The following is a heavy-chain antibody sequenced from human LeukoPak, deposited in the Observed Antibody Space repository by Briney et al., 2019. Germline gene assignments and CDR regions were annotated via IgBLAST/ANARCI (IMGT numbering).Heavy chain of an antibody. D-gene: IGHD3-10*01. Sequence: ASVKVSCKASGYTFTSYGISWVRQAPGQGLEWMGWISAYNGNTNYAQKLQGRVTMTTDTSTSTAYMELRSLRSDDTAVYYCARLTVRGVTYYYMDVWGKGTTVTVSS. CDR1: GYTFTSYG. J-gene: IGHJ6*03. V-gene: IGHV1-18*01. CDR3: ARLTVRGVTYYYMDV. CDR2: ISAYNGNT.